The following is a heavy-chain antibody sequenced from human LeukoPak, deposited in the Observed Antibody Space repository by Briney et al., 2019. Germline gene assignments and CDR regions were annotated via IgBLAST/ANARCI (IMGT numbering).Heavy chain of an antibody. CDR2: ISSSGSTM. Sequence: GGSLRLSCAASGFIFSDYYMSWIRQAPGKGLEWVSYISSSGSTMYYTDSVKGRFTISRDNAKDSLYLQMNSLRAEDTSVYYCARDPGSGYEEHFDYWGQGTLVTVSS. V-gene: IGHV3-11*01. CDR1: GFIFSDYY. D-gene: IGHD5-12*01. J-gene: IGHJ4*02. CDR3: ARDPGSGYEEHFDY.